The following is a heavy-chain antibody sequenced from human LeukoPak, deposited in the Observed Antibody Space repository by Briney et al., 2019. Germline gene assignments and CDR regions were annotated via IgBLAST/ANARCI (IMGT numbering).Heavy chain of an antibody. Sequence: GRSLRLSCAASGFIFSSYGIHWVRQAPGRGLEWVAVIWFDGSNKCYTDSVKGRFTISRDNSKNTVYLQMNSLRADDTAVYYCARDLGSDYFDYWGQGTLVTVSS. CDR1: GFIFSSYG. D-gene: IGHD7-27*01. J-gene: IGHJ4*02. CDR3: ARDLGSDYFDY. CDR2: IWFDGSNK. V-gene: IGHV3-33*01.